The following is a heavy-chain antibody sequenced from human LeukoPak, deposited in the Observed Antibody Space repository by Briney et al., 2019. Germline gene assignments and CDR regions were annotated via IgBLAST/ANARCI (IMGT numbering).Heavy chain of an antibody. CDR2: ISSSGSTI. J-gene: IGHJ4*02. CDR3: ARVGSGYYYVDY. Sequence: GGSLRLSRAASGFTFSSYEMNWVRQAPGKGLEWVSYISSSGSTIYYADSVKGRFTISRDNAKNSLYLQMNSLRAEDTAVYYCARVGSGYYYVDYWGQGTLVTVSS. CDR1: GFTFSSYE. D-gene: IGHD3-22*01. V-gene: IGHV3-48*03.